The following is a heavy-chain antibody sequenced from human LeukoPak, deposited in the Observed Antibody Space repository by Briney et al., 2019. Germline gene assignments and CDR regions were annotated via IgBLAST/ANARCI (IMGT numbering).Heavy chain of an antibody. D-gene: IGHD1-1*01. J-gene: IGHJ6*03. CDR2: INPNSGGT. CDR1: GYTFTGYY. CDR3: ARAEYNWSYYYYYYYMDV. Sequence: ASVKVSCKASGYTFTGYYMHWVRQAPGQGLEWMGWINPNSGGTNYAQKFQGRVTITADESTSTAYMELSSLRSEDTAVYYCARAEYNWSYYYYYYYMDVWGKGTTVTVSS. V-gene: IGHV1-2*02.